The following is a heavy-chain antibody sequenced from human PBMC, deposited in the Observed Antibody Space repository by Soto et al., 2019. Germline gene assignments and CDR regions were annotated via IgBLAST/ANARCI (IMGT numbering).Heavy chain of an antibody. Sequence: QVQLVQSGAEVKKPGASVKVSCKASGYTFTNFVISWVRQAPGQGLEWMGWISAYNGNTNYAQKFQGRVTITTDTSTSTAYMLLRRLRSDDTGVYYCARGRTTTDYWGQGTLVTVSS. J-gene: IGHJ4*01. CDR1: GYTFTNFV. D-gene: IGHD4-17*01. V-gene: IGHV1-18*01. CDR2: ISAYNGNT. CDR3: ARGRTTTDY.